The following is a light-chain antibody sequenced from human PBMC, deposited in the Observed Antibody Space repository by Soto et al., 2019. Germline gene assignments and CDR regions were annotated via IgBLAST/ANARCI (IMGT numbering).Light chain of an antibody. CDR2: DAT. V-gene: IGKV3-11*01. J-gene: IGKJ3*01. CDR1: QSVSSS. CDR3: QHRANCPLT. Sequence: EIVLTQSPATLSVSPGERATLSCRASQSVSSSLAWYQRKPGQAPRLLIYDATNRASGVPARFSGSGSGTNFTLTSSILEPEDFAVYYCQHRANCPLTFGPGTKVDIK.